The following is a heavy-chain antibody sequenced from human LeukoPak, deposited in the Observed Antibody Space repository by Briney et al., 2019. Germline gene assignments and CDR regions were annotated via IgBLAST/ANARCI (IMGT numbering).Heavy chain of an antibody. CDR3: ARDYGGYHGSWSKGNYYYYMDV. J-gene: IGHJ6*03. CDR2: IKQDGSEE. Sequence: SGGSLRLSCGASGFTFTDYWMTWVRQAPEKGLEWVANIKQDGSEEYYVDSVKGRFTISRDNAKNSLFLQMNSLRVDDTAVYYCARDYGGYHGSWSKGNYYYYMDVWGKGTTVTVSS. CDR1: GFTFTDYW. D-gene: IGHD3-10*01. V-gene: IGHV3-7*01.